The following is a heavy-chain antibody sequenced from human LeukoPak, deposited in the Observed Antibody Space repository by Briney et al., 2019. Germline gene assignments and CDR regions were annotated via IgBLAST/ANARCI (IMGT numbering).Heavy chain of an antibody. CDR1: AFTFSSYA. D-gene: IGHD7-27*01. V-gene: IGHV3-23*01. J-gene: IGHJ4*02. Sequence: GGSLRLSCAASAFTFSSYAMSWVRQAPGKGLEWVSTISGSGGSTYYADSVKGHFTISRDNSKNTLYLQMSSLRAEGTAVYYCAKDANWGFEYWGQGTLVTVSS. CDR3: AKDANWGFEY. CDR2: ISGSGGST.